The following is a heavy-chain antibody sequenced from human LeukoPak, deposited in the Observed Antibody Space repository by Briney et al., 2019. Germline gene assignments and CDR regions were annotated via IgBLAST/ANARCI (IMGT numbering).Heavy chain of an antibody. CDR2: INPNSVGT. J-gene: IGHJ6*03. CDR1: GYTFTGYY. V-gene: IGHV1-2*02. Sequence: AAVKVSCKASGYTFTGYYMHWVRQAPGQGLEWVGWINPNSVGTNYAQKFQGRVTMTRDTSISTAYMELSRLRSDDTAVYYCARECSTSGQYYYYYMDVWVKGTTVTVSS. CDR3: ARECSTSGQYYYYYMDV. D-gene: IGHD6-6*01.